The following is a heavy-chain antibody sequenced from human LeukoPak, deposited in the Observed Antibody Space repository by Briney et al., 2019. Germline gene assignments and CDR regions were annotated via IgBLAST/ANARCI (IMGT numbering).Heavy chain of an antibody. Sequence: ASVKVSCKASGYTFTSYAMNWVRQAPGQGLEWMGWINPSGGSTSYAQKFQGRVTMTRDTSISTAYMELSRLRSDDTAVYYCARRRYSYGTRSDAFDIWGQGTMVTVSS. D-gene: IGHD5-18*01. J-gene: IGHJ3*02. CDR2: INPSGGST. CDR1: GYTFTSYA. V-gene: IGHV1-2*02. CDR3: ARRRYSYGTRSDAFDI.